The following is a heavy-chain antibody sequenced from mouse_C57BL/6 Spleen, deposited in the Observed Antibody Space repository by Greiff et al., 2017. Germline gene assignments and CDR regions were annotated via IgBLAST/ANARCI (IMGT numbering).Heavy chain of an antibody. V-gene: IGHV3-6*01. D-gene: IGHD2-13*01. CDR2: ISYDGSN. CDR1: GYSITSGYY. CDR3: ARDRGLGGDFAY. Sequence: EVQLQESGPGLVKPSQSLSLTCSVTGYSITSGYYWNWIRQFPGNKLEWMGYISYDGSNNYNPSLKNRISITRDTSKNQFFLKLNSVTTEDTATYYCARDRGLGGDFAYWGQGTLVTVSA. J-gene: IGHJ3*01.